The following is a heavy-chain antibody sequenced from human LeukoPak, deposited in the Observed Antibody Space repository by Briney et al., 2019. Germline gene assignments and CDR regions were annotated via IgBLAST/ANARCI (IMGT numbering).Heavy chain of an antibody. CDR1: GFTFSSYA. D-gene: IGHD3-10*01. V-gene: IGHV3-23*01. J-gene: IGHJ4*02. CDR2: ISGSGGST. CDR3: AKLNYYGSGSYLPVGYFDY. Sequence: QPGGSLRLSCAASGFTFSSYAMSWVRQAPGNGLEWVSAISGSGGSTYYADSVKGRITISRDNSKNTMYLQMNSLRAEDTAVYYCAKLNYYGSGSYLPVGYFDYWGQRTLVTVSS.